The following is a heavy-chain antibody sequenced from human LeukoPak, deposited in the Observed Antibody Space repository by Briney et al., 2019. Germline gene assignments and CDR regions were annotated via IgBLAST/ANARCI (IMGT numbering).Heavy chain of an antibody. D-gene: IGHD5/OR15-5a*01. CDR1: GFTFSSYA. J-gene: IGHJ3*02. Sequence: GGSLRLSCAGSGFTFSSYAMSWVRQAPGKGLEWVSSIIGSGYSTSYADSVKGRFTISRDNSQNTLYLQMNNLRPEDTALYFCAKRASTYAFDIWGQGTMVTVSS. CDR2: IIGSGYST. V-gene: IGHV3-23*01. CDR3: AKRASTYAFDI.